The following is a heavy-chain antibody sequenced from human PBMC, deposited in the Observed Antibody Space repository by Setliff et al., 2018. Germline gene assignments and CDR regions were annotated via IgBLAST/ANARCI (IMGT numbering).Heavy chain of an antibody. D-gene: IGHD3-3*01. CDR1: GDSLTRSSSW. V-gene: IGHV4-61*05. J-gene: IGHJ6*03. CDR2: IYSSGTT. Sequence: SETLSLTCSVFGDSLTRSSSWWGWIRQPAGKGLEWIGNIYSSGTTKYNPSLKSRVTISVDTSKRQFSLNLLSVTAADTAVYYCARMSRYSEFWSGYAEDYYSSNIDVWGTGATVTVSS. CDR3: ARMSRYSEFWSGYAEDYYSSNIDV.